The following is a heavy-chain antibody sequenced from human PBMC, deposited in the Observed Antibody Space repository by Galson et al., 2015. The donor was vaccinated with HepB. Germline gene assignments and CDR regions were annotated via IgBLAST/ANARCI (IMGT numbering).Heavy chain of an antibody. Sequence: SLRLSCAASGFTFSSYSMNWVRQAPGKGLEWVSSISSSSSYIYYADSVKGRFTISRDNAKNSLYLQMNSLRAEDTAVYYCAREAYYYDSPPENFDYWGQGTLVTVSS. D-gene: IGHD3-22*01. CDR3: AREAYYYDSPPENFDY. CDR1: GFTFSSYS. J-gene: IGHJ4*02. V-gene: IGHV3-21*01. CDR2: ISSSSSYI.